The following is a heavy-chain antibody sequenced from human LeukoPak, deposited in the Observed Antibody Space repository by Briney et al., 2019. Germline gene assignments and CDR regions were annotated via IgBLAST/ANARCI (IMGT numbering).Heavy chain of an antibody. D-gene: IGHD1-1*01. CDR3: ARHEGTLSAFDI. CDR1: GGSISSYY. Sequence: SETLSLTCTVSGGSISSYYWSWTRQPPGKGLEWIGYIYYSGSTNYNPSLKSRVTISVDTSKNQFSLKLSSVTAADTAVYYCARHEGTLSAFDIWGQGTMVTVSS. CDR2: IYYSGST. J-gene: IGHJ3*02. V-gene: IGHV4-59*08.